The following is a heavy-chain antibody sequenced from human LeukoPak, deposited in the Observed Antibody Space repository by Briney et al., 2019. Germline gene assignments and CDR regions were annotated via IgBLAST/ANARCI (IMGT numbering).Heavy chain of an antibody. Sequence: GGSLRLSCAASGFTFSSYSMNWVRQAPGKGLEWVSSISSSSSYIYYADSVKGRFTISRDNAKNSLYLQTNSLRAEDTAVYYCAREKVRGVTLPNFDYWGQGTLVAVSS. CDR2: ISSSSSYI. CDR3: AREKVRGVTLPNFDY. CDR1: GFTFSSYS. D-gene: IGHD3-10*01. V-gene: IGHV3-21*01. J-gene: IGHJ4*02.